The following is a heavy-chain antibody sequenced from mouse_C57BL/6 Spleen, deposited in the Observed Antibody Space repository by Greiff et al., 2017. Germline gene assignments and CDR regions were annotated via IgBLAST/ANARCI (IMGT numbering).Heavy chain of an antibody. V-gene: IGHV5-4*01. J-gene: IGHJ2*01. D-gene: IGHD1-3*01. CDR1: GFTFSSYA. CDR3: ARDGLNDY. Sequence: DVMLVESGGGLVKPGGSLTLSCAASGFTFSSYAMSLVRQTPEKRLEWVATISDGGSYTYYPDTVKGRFTISRDNAKNNLYLQMSHLKSEDTAMYYCARDGLNDYWGQGTTLTVSS. CDR2: ISDGGSYT.